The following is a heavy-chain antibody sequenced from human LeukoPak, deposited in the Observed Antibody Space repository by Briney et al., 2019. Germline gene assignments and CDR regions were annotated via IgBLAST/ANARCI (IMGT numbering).Heavy chain of an antibody. V-gene: IGHV1-69*13. D-gene: IGHD3-3*01. CDR2: IIPIFGTA. CDR3: ARARTSCDFWSGYSDYYYYYMDV. Sequence: GASVKVSCKASGGTFSSYAISWVRQAPGQGLEWMGGIIPIFGTANYAQKFQGRVTITADESTSTAYMELSSLRSEDTAVYYCARARTSCDFWSGYSDYYYYYMDVWGKGTTVTVSS. CDR1: GGTFSSYA. J-gene: IGHJ6*03.